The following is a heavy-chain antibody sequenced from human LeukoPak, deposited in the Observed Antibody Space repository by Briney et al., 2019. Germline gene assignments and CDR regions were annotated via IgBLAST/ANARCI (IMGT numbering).Heavy chain of an antibody. J-gene: IGHJ4*02. Sequence: PGGSLRLSCAASGFTFSSYWMSWVRQAPGKGLEWVANIKQDGSEKYYVDSVKGRFTISRDNAKNSLYLQMDSLRAEDTAVYYCAGGGYCSSTSCLAFDYWGQGTLVTVSS. CDR1: GFTFSSYW. CDR2: IKQDGSEK. V-gene: IGHV3-7*01. CDR3: AGGGYCSSTSCLAFDY. D-gene: IGHD2-2*01.